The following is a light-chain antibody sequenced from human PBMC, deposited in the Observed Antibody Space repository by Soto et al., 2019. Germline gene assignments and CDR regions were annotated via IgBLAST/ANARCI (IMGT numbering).Light chain of an antibody. J-gene: IGKJ4*01. CDR2: AAS. V-gene: IGKV1-27*01. Sequence: DIQMTQSPSSLSASVGDRVTITCRASQGISNYLAWYQQKPGKVPKLLIYAASTLQSGVPSRFSGSGSGTDFTLTISSLQPEDVPTYYCQKYNSAPPFGGGTKVEIK. CDR1: QGISNY. CDR3: QKYNSAPP.